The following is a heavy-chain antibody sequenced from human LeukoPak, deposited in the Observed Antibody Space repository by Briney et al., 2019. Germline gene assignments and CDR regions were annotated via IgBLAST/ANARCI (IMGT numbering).Heavy chain of an antibody. CDR2: ISYDGSNK. D-gene: IGHD5-18*01. CDR1: GFTFSSYG. V-gene: IGHV3-30*18. CDR3: AKDREYSYGRPGFYYYYYGMDV. Sequence: QPGGSLRLSCAASGFTFSSYGMHWVRQAPGKGLEWVAVISYDGSNKYYADSVKGRFTISRDNSKNTLYLQMNSLRAEDTAVYYCAKDREYSYGRPGFYYYYYGMDVWGQGTTVTVSS. J-gene: IGHJ6*02.